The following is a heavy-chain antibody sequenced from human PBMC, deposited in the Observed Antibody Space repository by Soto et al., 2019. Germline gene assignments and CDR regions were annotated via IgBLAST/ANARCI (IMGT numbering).Heavy chain of an antibody. V-gene: IGHV3-73*02. CDR1: GFTFSGSA. D-gene: IGHD5-12*01. J-gene: IGHJ4*02. CDR3: TCLSPEDRLRN. CDR2: IRNKTNNYAT. Sequence: EVQLVESGGGLVQPGGSLKLSCAASGFTFSGSAMHWVRQASGKGLEWVGRIRNKTNNYATAYAASVKGRFTISRDDSKNTAYLQMNSLKTWDTAVYYCTCLSPEDRLRNWGQGTLGTVSS.